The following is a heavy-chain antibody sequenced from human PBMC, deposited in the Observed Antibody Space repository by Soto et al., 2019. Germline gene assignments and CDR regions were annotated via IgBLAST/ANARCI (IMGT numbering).Heavy chain of an antibody. J-gene: IGHJ4*02. CDR2: MSYDGSDT. CDR3: TIVRVADSALDH. V-gene: IGHV3-30*02. CDR1: GFIFSNNG. Sequence: GGSLRLSCVGSGFIFSNNGMHCVLQTPGKGLEWVAFMSYDGSDTFYADSVKGRFTISRDNSKNTLFLHVSNLRAEDTAMYYCTIVRVADSALDHWGQGTLVTVSS. D-gene: IGHD3-10*02.